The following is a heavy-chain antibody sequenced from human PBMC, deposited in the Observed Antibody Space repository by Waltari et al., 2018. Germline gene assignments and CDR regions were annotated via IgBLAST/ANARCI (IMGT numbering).Heavy chain of an antibody. J-gene: IGHJ4*02. CDR3: VKYSGFDYFFDY. V-gene: IGHV3-30*18. D-gene: IGHD5-12*01. CDR1: GFTFNNGN. CDR2: ISNDGSRE. Sequence: QIQLVESGGGVVQPGRSLTLSCAASGFTFNNGNMHWVRQAPGQGLEWVAGISNDGSREDYADSVKSRFTVSRENSKNTLYLQINNLRDDDTAVYYCVKYSGFDYFFDYWGQGTLVSVSS.